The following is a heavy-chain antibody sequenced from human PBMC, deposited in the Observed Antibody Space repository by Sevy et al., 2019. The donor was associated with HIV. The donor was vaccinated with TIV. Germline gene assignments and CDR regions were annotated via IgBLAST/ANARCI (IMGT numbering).Heavy chain of an antibody. CDR2: IGLSGDT. CDR1: AFTFSSYD. J-gene: IGHJ3*01. V-gene: IGHV3-13*01. Sequence: GGSLRLSCAATAFTFSSYDMHWVRQVAGKGLEWVSSIGLSGDTYFAGSVKDRFTISRDNVKNYLYLQMSSLRAGDTSVYYCARGTAADAFDVWGQGTFVTVSS. CDR3: ARGTAADAFDV. D-gene: IGHD6-13*01.